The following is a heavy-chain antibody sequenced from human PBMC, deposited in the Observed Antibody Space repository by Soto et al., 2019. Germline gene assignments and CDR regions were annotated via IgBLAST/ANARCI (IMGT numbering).Heavy chain of an antibody. D-gene: IGHD2-15*01. Sequence: QVQLVESGGGVVQPGRSLRLSCAASGFTFSSYAMHWVRQAPGKGLEWVAVISYDGSNKYYADSVKGRFTISRDNSKNTLDLQMNSLRAEDTAVYYCASRYCSGGSCYGTDYYYGMDVWGQGTTVTVSS. CDR2: ISYDGSNK. J-gene: IGHJ6*02. CDR3: ASRYCSGGSCYGTDYYYGMDV. CDR1: GFTFSSYA. V-gene: IGHV3-30-3*01.